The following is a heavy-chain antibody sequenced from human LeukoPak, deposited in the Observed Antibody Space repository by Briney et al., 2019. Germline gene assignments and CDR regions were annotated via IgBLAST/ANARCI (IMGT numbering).Heavy chain of an antibody. V-gene: IGHV4-59*10. J-gene: IGHJ4*02. CDR1: GGSFSGYY. Sequence: SETLSLTCAVYGGSFSGYYWSWIRQPAGKGLEWIGRIYTSGSTNYNPSLKSRVTMSVDTSKNQFSLKLSSVTAADTAVYYCAGGEQWLVPGYWGQGTLVTVSS. CDR2: IYTSGST. D-gene: IGHD6-19*01. CDR3: AGGEQWLVPGY.